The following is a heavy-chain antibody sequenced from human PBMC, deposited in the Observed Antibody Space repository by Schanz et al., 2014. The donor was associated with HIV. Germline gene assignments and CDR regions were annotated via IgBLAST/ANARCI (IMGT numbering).Heavy chain of an antibody. J-gene: IGHJ6*02. V-gene: IGHV3-11*04. CDR1: GFKFGDYF. D-gene: IGHD3-22*01. CDR2: ISSSGSTI. Sequence: PGGSLRLSCAASGFKFGDYFMNWVRQAPGKGLEWVSYISSSGSTIYYADSVKGRFTVSRDNSKNTLYLQMKSLRPEDTAVYYCAKDRNHYDSRYRGKGNYYYYYGMDVWGQGTTVTVSS. CDR3: AKDRNHYDSRYRGKGNYYYYYGMDV.